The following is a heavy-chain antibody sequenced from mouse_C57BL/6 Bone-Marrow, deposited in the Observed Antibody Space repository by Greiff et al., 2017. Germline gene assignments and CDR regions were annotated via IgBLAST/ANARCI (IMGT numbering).Heavy chain of an antibody. V-gene: IGHV1-26*01. CDR2: INPNNGGT. CDR3: ARERVYYYLPDY. Sequence: EVQLQQSGPELVKPGASVKISCKASGYTFTDYYMNWVKQSHGKSLEWIGDINPNNGGTSYNQKFKGKATLTVDKSSSTAYMELRSLTSEDSAVYYCARERVYYYLPDYWGQGTTLTVSS. D-gene: IGHD1-1*01. CDR1: GYTFTDYY. J-gene: IGHJ2*01.